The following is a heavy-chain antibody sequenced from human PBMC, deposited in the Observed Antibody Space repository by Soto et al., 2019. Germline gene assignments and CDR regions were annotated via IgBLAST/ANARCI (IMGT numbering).Heavy chain of an antibody. D-gene: IGHD2-8*01. V-gene: IGHV3-21*01. Sequence: GGSLRLSCAASGFTFSSYSMNWVRQAPGKGLEWVSSISSSSSYIYYADSVKGRFTISRDNAKNSLYLQMNSLRAEDTAVYYCARVQGPDIVLMVYAQVHGMDVWGQGTTVTSP. CDR1: GFTFSSYS. CDR2: ISSSSSYI. J-gene: IGHJ6*02. CDR3: ARVQGPDIVLMVYAQVHGMDV.